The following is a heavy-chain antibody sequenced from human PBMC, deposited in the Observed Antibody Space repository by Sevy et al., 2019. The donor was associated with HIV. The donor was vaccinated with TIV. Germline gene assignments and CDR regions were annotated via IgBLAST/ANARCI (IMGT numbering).Heavy chain of an antibody. D-gene: IGHD3-9*01. CDR1: GFTFSTHA. CDR3: AREGGYSIDWSPGNY. CDR2: ISYDGSHK. J-gene: IGHJ4*02. V-gene: IGHV3-30-3*01. Sequence: GGSLRLSCAASGFTFSTHAMHGFRRAPGKGLYWVSLISYDGSHKYYADSVKGRFTVSRDASKNTVIMQLSSLRPEDTAVYYCAREGGYSIDWSPGNYWGQGTLVTVSS.